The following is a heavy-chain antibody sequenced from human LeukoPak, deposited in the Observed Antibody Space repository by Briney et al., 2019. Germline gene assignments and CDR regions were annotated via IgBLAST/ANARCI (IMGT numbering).Heavy chain of an antibody. CDR2: ISGSGGST. D-gene: IGHD4-17*01. CDR3: ANGQSATVTPSHFDY. J-gene: IGHJ4*02. Sequence: GGSLRLSCAASGFTFSSYAMSWVRQAPGKGLEWVSAISGSGGSTYYADSVKGRFTISRDNSKNTLYLQMNSLRAEDTAVYYCANGQSATVTPSHFDYWGQGTLVTVSS. CDR1: GFTFSSYA. V-gene: IGHV3-23*01.